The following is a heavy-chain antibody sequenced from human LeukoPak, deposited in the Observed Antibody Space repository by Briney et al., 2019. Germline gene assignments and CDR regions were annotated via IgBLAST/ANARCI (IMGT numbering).Heavy chain of an antibody. CDR3: ARVLAYYDSGTYPRARPFDI. D-gene: IGHD3-10*01. Sequence: ASVKVSCKASGYTFTSYYMHWVRQAPGQGLEWMGWINLNSGGTNYAQKSQGRVTMTRDTSISTAYLELSRLRSDDTAVYYCARVLAYYDSGTYPRARPFDIWGQGTMVTVSS. CDR1: GYTFTSYY. CDR2: INLNSGGT. V-gene: IGHV1-2*02. J-gene: IGHJ3*02.